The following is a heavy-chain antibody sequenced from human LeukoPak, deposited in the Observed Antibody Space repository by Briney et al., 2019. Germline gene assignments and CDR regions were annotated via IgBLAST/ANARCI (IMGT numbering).Heavy chain of an antibody. CDR3: AKDHNWNDDILYYFDY. D-gene: IGHD1-1*01. J-gene: IGHJ4*02. V-gene: IGHV3-30*02. Sequence: GGSLRLSCAASGFTFSSYGMHWVRQAPGKGLEWVAFIRYDGGNKYYADSVKGRFTISRDNSKNTLYLQMNSLRAEDTAVYYCAKDHNWNDDILYYFDYWGQGTLVTVSS. CDR1: GFTFSSYG. CDR2: IRYDGGNK.